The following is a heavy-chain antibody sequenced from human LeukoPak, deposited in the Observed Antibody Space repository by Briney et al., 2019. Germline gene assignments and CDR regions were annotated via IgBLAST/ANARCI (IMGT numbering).Heavy chain of an antibody. V-gene: IGHV1-2*02. D-gene: IGHD3-3*01. CDR1: GYTFTGYY. CDR2: INPNSGGT. CDR3: ARLSITIFGVPTY. Sequence: ASVKVSCKASGYTFTGYYMHWVRQAPGQGLEWMGWINPNSGGTNYAQKFQGRVTMTRDTSISTAYMELSRLRSDDTAVYYCARLSITIFGVPTYWGQGTLVTVHS. J-gene: IGHJ4*02.